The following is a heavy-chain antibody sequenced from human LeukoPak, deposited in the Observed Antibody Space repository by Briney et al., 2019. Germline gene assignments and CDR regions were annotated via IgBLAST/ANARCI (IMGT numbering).Heavy chain of an antibody. D-gene: IGHD3-3*01. J-gene: IGHJ4*02. CDR2: IHYSGST. Sequence: PSETLSLTCTVSGGSISSGDYYWSWIRQPPGKGLEWIGYIHYSGSTDYNPSLKSRLTISVDTSKNQFSLKLSSVTAADTAVYYCARVYDFWSGYHFDYWGQGTLVTVSS. CDR3: ARVYDFWSGYHFDY. CDR1: GGSISSGDYY. V-gene: IGHV4-30-4*02.